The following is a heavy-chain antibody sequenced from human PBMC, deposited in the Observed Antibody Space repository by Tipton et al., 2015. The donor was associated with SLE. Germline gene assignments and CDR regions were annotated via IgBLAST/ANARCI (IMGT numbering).Heavy chain of an antibody. Sequence: TLSLTCTVSGDSITNYFLNWIRQPPGKGLEWIGHFYGGGSGSTEYNPSLQSRVAILKDTSKNEFVLRLNSVTAADTAVYYCARDTFGLVTDDAFDIWGQGTMVTVSS. J-gene: IGHJ3*02. CDR2: FYGGGSGST. CDR1: GDSITNYF. D-gene: IGHD3-3*01. V-gene: IGHV4-59*01. CDR3: ARDTFGLVTDDAFDI.